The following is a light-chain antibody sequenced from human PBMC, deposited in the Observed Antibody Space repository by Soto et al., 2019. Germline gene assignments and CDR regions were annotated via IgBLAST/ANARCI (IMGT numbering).Light chain of an antibody. CDR3: QHTYSIPIT. Sequence: DILMTQSPSSLSASVGDRVTITCRASQTITGSLNWYQQRTGKAPNLLIYNSNSLHSGVQPRFSGSGSWTDFTLTISSLQPEDFATYYCQHTYSIPITFGHGTRLDIK. CDR2: NSN. V-gene: IGKV1-39*01. CDR1: QTITGS. J-gene: IGKJ5*01.